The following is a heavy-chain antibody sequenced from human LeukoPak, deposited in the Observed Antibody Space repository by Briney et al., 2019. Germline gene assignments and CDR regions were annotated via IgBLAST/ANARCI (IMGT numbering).Heavy chain of an antibody. CDR1: GGSISSGDYY. CDR2: IYYSGST. J-gene: IGHJ4*02. V-gene: IGHV4-30-4*01. CDR3: ASLMVRGVIDHDY. D-gene: IGHD3-10*01. Sequence: PSQTLSLTCTVSGGSISSGDYYWSWIRQPPGKGLEWIGYIYYSGSTYYNPSLKSRVTISVDTSKNQFSLKLSSVTAADTAVYYCASLMVRGVIDHDYWGQGTLVTVSS.